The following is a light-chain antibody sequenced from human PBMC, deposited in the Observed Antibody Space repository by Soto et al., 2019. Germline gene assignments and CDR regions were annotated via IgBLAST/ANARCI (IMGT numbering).Light chain of an antibody. Sequence: IVLTQSPGTLSLSPGDRATLSCRASQSVSSNYLAWYQQKPCQAPRLIIYGAYSRATGIPDRFSGSGSGTDFTLTTRRLEPEDFAVYYCQQYGSSYPWTFGQGTNVDIK. CDR2: GAY. J-gene: IGKJ1*01. V-gene: IGKV3-20*01. CDR1: QSVSSNY. CDR3: QQYGSSYPWT.